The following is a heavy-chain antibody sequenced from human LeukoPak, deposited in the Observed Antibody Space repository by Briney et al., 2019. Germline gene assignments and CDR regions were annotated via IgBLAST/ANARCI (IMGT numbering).Heavy chain of an antibody. V-gene: IGHV3-21*01. Sequence: GGSLRLSCAASGFTFSDYSMTWVRQAPGKGLEWVSSISSSSYIYYADSVKGRFTISRDNAKNSLYLQMNSLRVEDTAVYYCAREGYDFWSGYFPAYWGQGTLVTVSS. CDR3: AREGYDFWSGYFPAY. CDR1: GFTFSDYS. J-gene: IGHJ4*02. D-gene: IGHD3-3*01. CDR2: ISSSSYI.